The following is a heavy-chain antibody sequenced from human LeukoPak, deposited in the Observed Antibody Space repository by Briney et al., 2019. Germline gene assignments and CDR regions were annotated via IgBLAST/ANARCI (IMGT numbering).Heavy chain of an antibody. V-gene: IGHV4-34*01. J-gene: IGHJ6*02. Sequence: PSETLSLTCAVYGGSFSGYYWSWIRQPPGKGLEWIGEINHSGSTNYNPSLKSRVTISVDTSKNQFSLKLSSVTAADTAVYYCARARSGYSYGYYYYYGVDVWGQGTTVTVSS. CDR2: INHSGST. CDR3: ARARSGYSYGYYYYYGVDV. D-gene: IGHD5-18*01. CDR1: GGSFSGYY.